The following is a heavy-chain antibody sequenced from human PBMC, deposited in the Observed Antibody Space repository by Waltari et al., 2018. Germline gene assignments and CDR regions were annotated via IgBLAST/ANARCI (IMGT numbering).Heavy chain of an antibody. J-gene: IGHJ4*02. CDR2: IYYSGST. V-gene: IGHV4-31*03. CDR3: ARDYCSGGSCYSGD. D-gene: IGHD2-15*01. Sequence: QVQLQESGPGLVKPSQTLSLTCTVSDGSISSGGYYWSWIRQHPGKGLEWIGYIYYSGSTYYNPSLKSRVTISVDTSKNQFSLKLSSVTAADTAVYYCARDYCSGGSCYSGDWGQGTLVTVSS. CDR1: DGSISSGGYY.